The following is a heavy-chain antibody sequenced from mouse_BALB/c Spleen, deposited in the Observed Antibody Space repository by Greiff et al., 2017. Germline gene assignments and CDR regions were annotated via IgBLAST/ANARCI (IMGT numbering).Heavy chain of an antibody. CDR2: ISSGSSTI. V-gene: IGHV5-17*02. Sequence: EVQLVESGGGLVQPGGSRKLSCAASGFTFSSFGMHWVRQAPEKGLEWVAYISSGSSTIYYADTVKGRFTISRDNPKNTLFLQMTSLRSEDTAMYYCARSGGSSGYLYYYAMDYWGQGTSVTVSS. CDR3: ARSGGSSGYLYYYAMDY. J-gene: IGHJ4*01. D-gene: IGHD3-1*01. CDR1: GFTFSSFG.